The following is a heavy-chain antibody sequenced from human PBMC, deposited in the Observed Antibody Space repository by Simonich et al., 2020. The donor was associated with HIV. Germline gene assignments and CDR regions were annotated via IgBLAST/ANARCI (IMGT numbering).Heavy chain of an antibody. V-gene: IGHV4-34*01. D-gene: IGHD7-27*01. CDR3: ARGRSPPRTGVLDS. Sequence: QVQLQQWGAGLLKPSETLSLTCAVYGGSFNGYYWSWIRQSPERGLQWIGEINHSEITNYNPSLMGGVTISVDTSKNQFSLKMRSLSAADTAVYYCARGRSPPRTGVLDSWGQGTQVIVSS. J-gene: IGHJ4*02. CDR2: INHSEIT. CDR1: GGSFNGYY.